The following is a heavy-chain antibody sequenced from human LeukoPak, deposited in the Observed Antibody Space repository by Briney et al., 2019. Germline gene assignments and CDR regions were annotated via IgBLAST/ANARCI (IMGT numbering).Heavy chain of an antibody. CDR1: GYTFTDYG. J-gene: IGHJ4*02. Sequence: ASVKVSCKASGYTFTDYGISWVRQAPGQGLEWMGWISAYNGVTNYAQKLQGRITMTTDTSTSTAFMELRSLRSDDTGIYYCARPGSFDSEIFDSWGPGTLVTVS. D-gene: IGHD3-10*01. CDR3: ARPGSFDSEIFDS. CDR2: ISAYNGVT. V-gene: IGHV1-18*01.